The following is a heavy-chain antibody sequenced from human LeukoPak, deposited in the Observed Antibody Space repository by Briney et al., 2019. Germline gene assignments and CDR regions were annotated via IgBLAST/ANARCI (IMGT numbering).Heavy chain of an antibody. CDR3: AKGHEYSYGSFDY. Sequence: GGSLRLSCAASGFTFSSYAMSWVRQAPGKGLEWVSGMSGSGGSTYYADSVKGRFTISRDNSKNTLYLQMNSLRAEDTAVYYCAKGHEYSYGSFDYWGQGTLVTVSS. J-gene: IGHJ4*02. D-gene: IGHD5-18*01. CDR2: MSGSGGST. V-gene: IGHV3-23*01. CDR1: GFTFSSYA.